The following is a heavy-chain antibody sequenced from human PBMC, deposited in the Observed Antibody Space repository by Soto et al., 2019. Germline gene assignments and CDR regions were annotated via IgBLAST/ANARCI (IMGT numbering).Heavy chain of an antibody. CDR3: AKSTGARRVSFDI. CDR2: IYGSGRGI. V-gene: IGHV3-23*05. Sequence: PGGPLSLSFTASGLPHSSFAMMWVRQAPGKGLECVSGIYGSGRGIEYADSVKGRLNISRDHAKSSLYLQVNSLTAEDTAFYYCAKSTGARRVSFDIWGRGTMVTVS. D-gene: IGHD1-7*01. CDR1: GLPHSSFA. J-gene: IGHJ3*02.